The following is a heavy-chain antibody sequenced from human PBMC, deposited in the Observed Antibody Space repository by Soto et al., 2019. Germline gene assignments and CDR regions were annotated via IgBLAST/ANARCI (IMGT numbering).Heavy chain of an antibody. CDR1: GGSFSGYY. V-gene: IGHV4-34*01. CDR3: ARGIQEVVTSDYYYYMDV. CDR2: INHSGST. J-gene: IGHJ6*03. D-gene: IGHD2-15*01. Sequence: VQLQQWGAGLLKPSETLSLTCAVYGGSFSGYYWSWIRQPPGKGLEWIGEINHSGSTHYNPSLKRRVTISVDTSKNQVSLKLSSVTAADTAVYYCARGIQEVVTSDYYYYMDVWGKGTTVTVSS.